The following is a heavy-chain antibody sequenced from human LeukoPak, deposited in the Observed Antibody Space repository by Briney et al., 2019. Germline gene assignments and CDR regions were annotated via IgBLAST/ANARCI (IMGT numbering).Heavy chain of an antibody. CDR2: IYYSGST. D-gene: IGHD3-10*01. Sequence: SETLSLTCTVSGGSISSYYWSWIRQPPGKGLEWIGYIYYSGSTNYNPSLKSRVTMSVDTSKNQFSLKLSSVTAADTAVYYCARDELLWFGENYYYYMDVWGKGTTVTISS. J-gene: IGHJ6*03. V-gene: IGHV4-59*12. CDR1: GGSISSYY. CDR3: ARDELLWFGENYYYYMDV.